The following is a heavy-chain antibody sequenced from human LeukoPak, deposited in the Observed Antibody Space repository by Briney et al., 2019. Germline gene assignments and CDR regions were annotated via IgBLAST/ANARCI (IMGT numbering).Heavy chain of an antibody. Sequence: GGSLRLSCVASGFTFSSYAMNWVRQAPGKGLEWVSYISSTGSIIYYADSVKGRFTFSRDNAKNSLYLQMNSLRVEDTAVYYCARDRPPSRTYPIFDYWGQGILVTASS. J-gene: IGHJ4*02. CDR3: ARDRPPSRTYPIFDY. CDR1: GFTFSSYA. V-gene: IGHV3-48*03. CDR2: ISSTGSII. D-gene: IGHD2-2*01.